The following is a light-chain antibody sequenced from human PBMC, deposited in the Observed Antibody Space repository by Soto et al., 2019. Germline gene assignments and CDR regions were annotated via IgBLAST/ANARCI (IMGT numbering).Light chain of an antibody. J-gene: IGKJ2*01. CDR1: QDVRSH. Sequence: DIQRTQSPSSLSASVGHTVTITCRASQDVRSHLGWYQHKPGKAPKRLIYAASRLQGGVPSRFSGSGSGTEFTLTIGSLQPEDSATYYCLQHDSFPYTFGQGTRLEI. V-gene: IGKV1-17*01. CDR3: LQHDSFPYT. CDR2: AAS.